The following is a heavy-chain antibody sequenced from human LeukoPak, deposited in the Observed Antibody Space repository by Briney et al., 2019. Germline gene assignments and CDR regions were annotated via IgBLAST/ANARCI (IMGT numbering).Heavy chain of an antibody. CDR1: GYTFTNYG. CDR2: ISTNSDIR. Sequence: ASVKVSCKASGYTFTNYGISWVRQAPGQGLEWMGWISTNSDIRTYAQTLQGRFTMTTDTATTTAYMELNNLTFDDTAVYYCVSAWDAMNNCFDPWGQGTPVTVSS. CDR3: VSAWDAMNNCFDP. J-gene: IGHJ5*02. V-gene: IGHV1-18*01. D-gene: IGHD1-26*01.